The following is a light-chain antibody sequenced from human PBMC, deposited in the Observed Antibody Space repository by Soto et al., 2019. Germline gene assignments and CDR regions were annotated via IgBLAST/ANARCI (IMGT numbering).Light chain of an antibody. CDR3: QQYTSFSLVT. CDR1: QSISRW. CDR2: YAA. V-gene: IGKV1-5*01. J-gene: IGKJ5*01. Sequence: TQSPSNLSASVRYTVTISCRTSQSISRWFASYQQKPGKAPKILISYAAISENGGPSRFSGTGSGTEFTLPIISLQPDDFATYFYQQYTSFSLVTFGQGTRLE.